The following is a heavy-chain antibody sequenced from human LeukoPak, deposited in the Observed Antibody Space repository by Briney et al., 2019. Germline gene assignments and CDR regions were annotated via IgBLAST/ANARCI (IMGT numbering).Heavy chain of an antibody. CDR1: GFTFSSYS. J-gene: IGHJ3*02. CDR2: ISSSSSYI. Sequence: GGSLRLSCAASGFTFSSYSMNWVRQAPGKGLEWVSSISSSSSYIYYADSVKGRFTISRDNAKNSLYLQMNSLRAEDTAVYYCARDGYIAVAGLPTPSPGQGHYDAFDIWGQGTMVTVSS. D-gene: IGHD6-19*01. V-gene: IGHV3-21*01. CDR3: ARDGYIAVAGLPTPSPGQGHYDAFDI.